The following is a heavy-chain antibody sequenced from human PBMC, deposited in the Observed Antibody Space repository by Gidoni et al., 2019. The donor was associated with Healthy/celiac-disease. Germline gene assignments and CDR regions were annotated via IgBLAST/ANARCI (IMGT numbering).Heavy chain of an antibody. CDR3: ATRGGYWTGEGYYYYYGMDV. Sequence: EVQLVESGGGLIQPGGSLRLSCAASGFTVSSNYMSWVRQAPGKGLEWVSVIYSGGSTYYADSVKGRFTISRDNSKNTLYLQMNSLRAEDTAVYYCATRGGYWTGEGYYYYYGMDVWGQGTTVTVSS. J-gene: IGHJ6*02. CDR1: GFTVSSNY. CDR2: IYSGGST. D-gene: IGHD3-22*01. V-gene: IGHV3-53*01.